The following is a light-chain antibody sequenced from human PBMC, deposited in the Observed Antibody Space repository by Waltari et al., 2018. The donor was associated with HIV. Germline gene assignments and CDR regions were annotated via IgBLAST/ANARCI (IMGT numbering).Light chain of an antibody. CDR3: SSYTTRNTRV. J-gene: IGLJ3*02. CDR2: EVS. CDR1: SSDVGVYHS. Sequence: QSALTQPASVSGSPGQSITISCTGTSSDVGVYHSVSWYQQHPGKAPKLMIYEVSNRPSGVSNRFSGSKSGNTASLTISGLQAEDEADYYCSSYTTRNTRVFGGGTTLTVL. V-gene: IGLV2-14*01.